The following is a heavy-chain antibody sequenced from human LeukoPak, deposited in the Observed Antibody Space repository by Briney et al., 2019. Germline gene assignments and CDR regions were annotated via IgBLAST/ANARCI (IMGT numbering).Heavy chain of an antibody. Sequence: GGSPRLSCAASGFTFSSYNMNWVRQAPGKGLEWVSSISSTSIYIYYADSVKGRFTISRDNARNSLYLQMNSLRAEDTAVYYCAKAPDIVVVPAAMRGDYWGQGTLVTVSS. J-gene: IGHJ4*02. V-gene: IGHV3-21*01. CDR3: AKAPDIVVVPAAMRGDY. CDR2: ISSTSIYI. CDR1: GFTFSSYN. D-gene: IGHD2-2*01.